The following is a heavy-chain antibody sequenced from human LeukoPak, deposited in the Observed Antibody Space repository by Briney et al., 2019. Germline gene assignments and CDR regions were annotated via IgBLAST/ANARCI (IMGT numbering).Heavy chain of an antibody. CDR3: ARGRDLTTVTYWYFDL. Sequence: GGSLRLSCAASGFTFSSYEMNWVRQAPGKGLEWVSYISSSGSTIYYADSVKGRFTISRDNAKNSLYLQMNSLRAEDTAVYYCARGRDLTTVTYWYFDLWGRGTLVTVSS. CDR2: ISSSGSTI. CDR1: GFTFSSYE. D-gene: IGHD4-17*01. J-gene: IGHJ2*01. V-gene: IGHV3-48*03.